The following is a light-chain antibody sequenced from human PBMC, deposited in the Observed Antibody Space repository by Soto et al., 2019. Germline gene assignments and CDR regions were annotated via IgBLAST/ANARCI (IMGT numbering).Light chain of an antibody. CDR3: GAWDDSLSARYV. Sequence: QSVLTQPPSASGTPGQRVTISCSGSGSNIGSDYVYWYQQLPGTAPKLLIYNTNQRPSGVPDRFSGSKSGTSASLAISGLRSEDDGDYYCGAWDDSLSARYVFGTGTKLTVL. V-gene: IGLV1-47*02. CDR1: GSNIGSDY. CDR2: NTN. J-gene: IGLJ1*01.